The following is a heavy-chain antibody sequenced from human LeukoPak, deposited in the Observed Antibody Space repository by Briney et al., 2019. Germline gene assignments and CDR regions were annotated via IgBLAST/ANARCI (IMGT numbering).Heavy chain of an antibody. Sequence: SETLSLTCAVYGGSFSDYYWSLIRQPPGKGLEWIGEINHNGSTNYNSSLKSQVTISVDTSKNQFSLMLSSVTAADTAVYYCARGRRNIVVVPGYMDVWGKGTTVTVSS. J-gene: IGHJ6*03. CDR3: ARGRRNIVVVPGYMDV. V-gene: IGHV4-34*01. D-gene: IGHD2-2*01. CDR2: INHNGST. CDR1: GGSFSDYY.